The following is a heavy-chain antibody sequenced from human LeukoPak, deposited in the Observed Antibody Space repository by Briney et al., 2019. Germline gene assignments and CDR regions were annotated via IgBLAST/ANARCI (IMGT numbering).Heavy chain of an antibody. J-gene: IGHJ5*02. V-gene: IGHV4-34*01. CDR2: INHSGST. D-gene: IGHD2-2*01. CDR1: GGSFSGYY. Sequence: PSETLSLTCAVYGGSFSGYYWSWIRQPPGKGLEWIGEINHSGSTDYNPSLKSRVTISVDTSKNQFSLKLSSVTAADTAVYYCARGLYFLVVPAATGHWFDPWGQGTLVTVSS. CDR3: ARGLYFLVVPAATGHWFDP.